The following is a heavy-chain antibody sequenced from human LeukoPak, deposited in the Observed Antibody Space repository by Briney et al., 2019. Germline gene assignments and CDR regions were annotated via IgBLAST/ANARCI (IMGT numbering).Heavy chain of an antibody. J-gene: IGHJ4*02. V-gene: IGHV4-39*07. D-gene: IGHD3-22*01. CDR2: IYYSGNT. Sequence: PSETLSLTCSVSGGSIRSTTCYWGWIRQPPGKGLEWIGSIYYSGNTYYSPSLMSRVTISVDTSKNQFSLNLSSVTAADTAVYFCARAPHFFDTSGSRYYFDYWGQGALVTVSS. CDR1: GGSIRSTTCY. CDR3: ARAPHFFDTSGSRYYFDY.